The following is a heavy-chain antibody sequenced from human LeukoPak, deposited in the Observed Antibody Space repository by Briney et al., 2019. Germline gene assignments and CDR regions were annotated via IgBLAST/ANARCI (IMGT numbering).Heavy chain of an antibody. CDR2: IYSGGST. CDR1: GFIVSSNY. D-gene: IGHD3-9*01. V-gene: IGHV3-53*01. Sequence: PGGSLRLSCAASGFIVSSNYMSWVRQAPGKGLEWVSIIYSGGSTYYADSVKGRFTISRDISKNTLHLQMNSLRAEDTAVYYCARLGYYDALTDILGDFWGQGTLVTVSS. J-gene: IGHJ4*02. CDR3: ARLGYYDALTDILGDF.